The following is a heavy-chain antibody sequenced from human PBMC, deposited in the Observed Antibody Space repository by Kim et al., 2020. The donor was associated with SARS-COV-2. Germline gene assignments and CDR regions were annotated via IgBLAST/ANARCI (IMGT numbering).Heavy chain of an antibody. Sequence: GGSLRLSCAASGFTFSSYGMHWVRQAPGKGLEWVAVIWYDGSNKYYADSVKGRFTISRDNSKNTLYLQMNSLRAEDTAVYYCAKDQYSYGSGYYYGMDVWGQGTTVTVSS. J-gene: IGHJ6*02. D-gene: IGHD5-18*01. CDR3: AKDQYSYGSGYYYGMDV. V-gene: IGHV3-33*06. CDR2: IWYDGSNK. CDR1: GFTFSSYG.